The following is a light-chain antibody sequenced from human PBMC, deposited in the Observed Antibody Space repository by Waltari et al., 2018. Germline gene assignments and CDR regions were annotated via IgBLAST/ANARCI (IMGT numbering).Light chain of an antibody. CDR3: SSYTSSTTLV. V-gene: IGLV2-18*02. J-gene: IGLJ3*02. Sequence: QSALTQPPSVSGSPAQSVTISCTGTRTDVGSYSRVSWYQQPPGSAPKVIIDEVNKRPAGVPDRFSGSKSGNTASLTISGLQPEDEADYYCSSYTSSTTLVFGGGTSLTVL. CDR2: EVN. CDR1: RTDVGSYSR.